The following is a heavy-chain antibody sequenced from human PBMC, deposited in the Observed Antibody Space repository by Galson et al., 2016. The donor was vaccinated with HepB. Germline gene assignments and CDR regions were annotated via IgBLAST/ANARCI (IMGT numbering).Heavy chain of an antibody. CDR2: ISRSGDMM. V-gene: IGHV3-11*01. D-gene: IGHD3-3*01. CDR3: ATSRAVRSGYVGAFDS. J-gene: IGHJ4*02. CDR1: GLSFSDYY. Sequence: SLRLSCAASGLSFSDYYMSWIRQAPGKGLEWVAYISRSGDMMYYADSVKGRFTISRDNARTSLYLQMPSLRADDTALYYCATSRAVRSGYVGAFDSWGQGTVVTVSS.